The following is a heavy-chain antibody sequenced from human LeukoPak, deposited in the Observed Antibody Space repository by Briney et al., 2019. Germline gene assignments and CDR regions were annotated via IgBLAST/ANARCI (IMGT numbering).Heavy chain of an antibody. CDR1: DYTFITYG. J-gene: IGHJ4*02. CDR2: ISTYNGNT. V-gene: IGHV1-18*01. D-gene: IGHD6-19*01. Sequence: ASVKVSFKASDYTFITYGLSWVRQAPGQGLEWMGWISTYNGNTNYAQKLQGRVTMTTDTSTSRVYMDLRSLRSDDTAVYYCARDRAGSAWYTTFDYWGQGTLVTVSS. CDR3: ARDRAGSAWYTTFDY.